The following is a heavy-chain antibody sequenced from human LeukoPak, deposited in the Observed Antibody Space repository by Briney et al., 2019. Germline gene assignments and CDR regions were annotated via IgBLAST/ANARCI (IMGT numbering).Heavy chain of an antibody. CDR2: IIPISGTA. Sequence: SVKVSCKASGGTFSSYAISWVRQAPGQGLEWMGGIIPISGTANYAQKFQGRVTITADESTSTAYMELSSLRSEDTAVYYCARPQSCIDDAFDIWGQGTMVTVSS. V-gene: IGHV1-69*01. CDR3: ARPQSCIDDAFDI. CDR1: GGTFSSYA. D-gene: IGHD2-15*01. J-gene: IGHJ3*02.